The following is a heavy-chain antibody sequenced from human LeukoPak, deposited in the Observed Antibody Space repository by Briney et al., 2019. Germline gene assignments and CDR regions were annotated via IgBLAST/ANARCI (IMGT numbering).Heavy chain of an antibody. CDR1: GFTFSSYS. CDR2: ISSSSSYI. Sequence: GESLKISCAASGFTFSSYSMNWVRQAPGKGLEWVSSISSSSSYIYYADSVKGRFTISRDNAKNSLYLQMNSLRAEDTAVYYCARDSRGYSYGDDDYWGQGTLVTVSS. J-gene: IGHJ4*02. CDR3: ARDSRGYSYGDDDY. V-gene: IGHV3-21*01. D-gene: IGHD5-18*01.